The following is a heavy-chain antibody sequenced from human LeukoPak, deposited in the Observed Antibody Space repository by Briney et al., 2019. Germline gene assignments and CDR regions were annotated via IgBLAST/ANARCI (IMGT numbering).Heavy chain of an antibody. D-gene: IGHD1-14*01. Sequence: SETLSLTCTVSGGSISSYYWSWIRQPPGKGLEWIGYIYYSGSTNYNPSLKSRVTISVDTSKNQFSLKLSSVTAADTAVYYCARDPPAGPFDYWGQGTLVTVSS. CDR1: GGSISSYY. CDR2: IYYSGST. J-gene: IGHJ4*02. CDR3: ARDPPAGPFDY. V-gene: IGHV4-59*01.